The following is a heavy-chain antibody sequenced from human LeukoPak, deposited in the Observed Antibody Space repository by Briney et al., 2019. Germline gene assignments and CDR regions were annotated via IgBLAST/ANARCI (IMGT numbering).Heavy chain of an antibody. CDR1: GFTFSSYW. CDR3: ARDRSGPGYGDYLDY. V-gene: IGHV3-74*01. Sequence: GGSLRLSCAASGFTFSSYWMHWVRQAPGKGLVWVSRINSDGSSTSYADSVKGRFTISRDNAKNTLYLQMNSLRAEDTAVYYCARDRSGPGYGDYLDYWGQGTLVTVSS. J-gene: IGHJ4*02. CDR2: INSDGSST. D-gene: IGHD4-17*01.